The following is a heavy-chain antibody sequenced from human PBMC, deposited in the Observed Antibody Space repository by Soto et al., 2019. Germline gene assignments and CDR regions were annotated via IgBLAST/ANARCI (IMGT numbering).Heavy chain of an antibody. CDR3: AGGNDYAKIGY. Sequence: SETLSLTCTVSGDSTSSRGYYCSWIRQFPGKGLEWIGYISYSESTDYNPSLKSRVTISADTSKNQFSLKLSSVTAADTAVYYCAGGNDYAKIGYWGQGAQVTVSS. D-gene: IGHD4-17*01. V-gene: IGHV4-31*03. CDR2: ISYSEST. J-gene: IGHJ4*02. CDR1: GDSTSSRGYY.